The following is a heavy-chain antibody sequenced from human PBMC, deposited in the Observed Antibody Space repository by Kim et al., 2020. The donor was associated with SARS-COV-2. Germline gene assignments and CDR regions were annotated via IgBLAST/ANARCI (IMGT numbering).Heavy chain of an antibody. V-gene: IGHV5-51*01. CDR2: IYPGDSDT. D-gene: IGHD3-10*01. Sequence: GESLKISCKGSGYSFTSYWIGWVRQMPGKGLEWMGIIYPGDSDTRYSPSFQGQVTISADKSISTAYLQWSSLKASDTAMYYCARTDITMVRGVIIKRGFDPWGQGTLVTVSS. CDR3: ARTDITMVRGVIIKRGFDP. CDR1: GYSFTSYW. J-gene: IGHJ5*02.